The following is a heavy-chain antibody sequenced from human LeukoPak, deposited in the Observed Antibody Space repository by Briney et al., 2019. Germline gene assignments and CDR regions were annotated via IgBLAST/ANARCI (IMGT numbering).Heavy chain of an antibody. CDR1: GFTFSSYW. CDR2: INSDGSST. V-gene: IGHV3-74*01. CDR3: ARDSRYFDWSSEYYFDY. Sequence: GGSLRLSCAASGFTFSSYWMHWVRQAPGKGLVWVSRINSDGSSTSYADSVKGRFTISRDNAKNTLYLQMNSLRAEDTAVYYCARDSRYFDWSSEYYFDYWGQGTLVTVSS. D-gene: IGHD3-9*01. J-gene: IGHJ4*02.